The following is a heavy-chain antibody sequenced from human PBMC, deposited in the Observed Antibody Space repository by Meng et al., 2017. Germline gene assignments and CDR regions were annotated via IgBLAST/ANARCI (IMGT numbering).Heavy chain of an antibody. CDR2: IDPNIYNT. CDR1: GYSLTPYV. CDR3: ARDEDISAAGYPLGDF. V-gene: IGHV1-2*06. D-gene: IGHD6-13*01. Sequence: VPRMHAAPERRKHRASLTASCKASGYSLTPYVLKCGRQAPEQMLKWIARIDPNIYNTHYPQKFQSSVTMTRDTSISTAYMELSGLRSDDTAVYYCARDEDISAAGYPLGDFWGQGTLVTVSS. J-gene: IGHJ4*02.